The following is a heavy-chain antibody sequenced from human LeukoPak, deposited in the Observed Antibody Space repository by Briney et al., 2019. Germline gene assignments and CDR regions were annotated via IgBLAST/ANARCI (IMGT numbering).Heavy chain of an antibody. J-gene: IGHJ4*02. CDR2: ISSSGSTI. Sequence: GGSLRLSCAASGFTFSSYEMNWVRQAPGKGLEWVSYISSSGSTIYYADSVKGRFTISRDNAKNSLYLQMNSLRAEDTAVYYCARGVRDYYDSSGHLDYWGQGTLVTVSS. D-gene: IGHD3-22*01. CDR1: GFTFSSYE. CDR3: ARGVRDYYDSSGHLDY. V-gene: IGHV3-48*03.